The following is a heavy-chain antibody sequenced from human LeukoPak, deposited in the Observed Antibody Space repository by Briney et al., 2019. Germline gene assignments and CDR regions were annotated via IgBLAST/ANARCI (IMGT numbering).Heavy chain of an antibody. CDR1: GGTFSSYA. V-gene: IGHV1-18*01. CDR2: ISAYNGNT. Sequence: ASVKVSCKASGGTFSSYAISWVRQAPGQGLEWMGWISAYNGNTNYAQKLQGRVTMTTDTSTSTAYMELRSLRSDDTAVYYCARDVVRGVMGPAGYWGQGTLVTVSS. D-gene: IGHD3-10*01. J-gene: IGHJ4*02. CDR3: ARDVVRGVMGPAGY.